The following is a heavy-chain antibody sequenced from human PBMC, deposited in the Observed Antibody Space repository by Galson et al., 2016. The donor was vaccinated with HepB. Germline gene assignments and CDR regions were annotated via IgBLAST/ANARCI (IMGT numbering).Heavy chain of an antibody. J-gene: IGHJ4*02. D-gene: IGHD5-18*01. CDR1: GFAFSNYA. CDR3: AKEHWIHGSPYFDL. V-gene: IGHV3-23*01. CDR2: LIDSGSTA. Sequence: SLRLSCAASGFAFSNYAMSWVRQAPGKGLEWVSGLIDSGSTAYYTDSVKGRFTISRDNSKNTLSLQMNSLRGEDTAGYYCAKEHWIHGSPYFDLWGQGTLVTVSS.